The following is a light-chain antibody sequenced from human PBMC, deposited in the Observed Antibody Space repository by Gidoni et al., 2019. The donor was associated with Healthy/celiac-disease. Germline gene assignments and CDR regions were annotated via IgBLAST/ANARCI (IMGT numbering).Light chain of an antibody. CDR1: SSDFGSYNL. CDR2: EVS. J-gene: IGLJ1*01. CDR3: CSYAGSSTSV. V-gene: IGLV2-23*02. Sequence: QSALTQPASVSGSPGQSITISCTGTSSDFGSYNLVSWYQQHPSKAPKLMIYEVSKRPSGVSNRFSGSKSGNTASLTISGLQAEDEADYYCCSYAGSSTSVFGTGTKVTVL.